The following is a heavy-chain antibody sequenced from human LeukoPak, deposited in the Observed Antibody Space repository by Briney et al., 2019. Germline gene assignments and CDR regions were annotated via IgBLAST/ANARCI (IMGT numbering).Heavy chain of an antibody. CDR3: ARRYSDSSGYNWFDY. D-gene: IGHD3-22*01. J-gene: IGHJ4*02. CDR2: IYPGDPDT. CDR1: GYSFTSYW. Sequence: GESLKISCKGSGYSFTSYWIGWVRQMPGKGLEWMGIIYPGDPDTRYSPSFQGQVTISADKSISTAYLQWSSLKASDTAMYYCARRYSDSSGYNWFDYWGQGTLVTVSS. V-gene: IGHV5-51*01.